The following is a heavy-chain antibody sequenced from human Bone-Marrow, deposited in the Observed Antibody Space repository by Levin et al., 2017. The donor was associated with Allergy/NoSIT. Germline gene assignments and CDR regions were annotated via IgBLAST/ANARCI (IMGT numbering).Heavy chain of an antibody. D-gene: IGHD2-21*02. CDR1: GFTFSSYW. Sequence: GESLKISCAASGFTFSSYWMSWVRQAPGKGLEWVANIKQDGSEKYYVDSVKGRFTISRDNAKNSLYLQMNSLRAEDTAVYYCARHMRHIVVVTAIAKPRTGGYFDLWGRGTLVTVSS. CDR3: ARHMRHIVVVTAIAKPRTGGYFDL. V-gene: IGHV3-7*01. CDR2: IKQDGSEK. J-gene: IGHJ2*01.